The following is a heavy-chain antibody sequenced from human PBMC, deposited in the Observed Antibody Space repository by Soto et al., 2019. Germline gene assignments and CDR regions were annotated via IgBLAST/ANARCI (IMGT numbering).Heavy chain of an antibody. CDR3: ARAGMVYGMGGHYGMDV. J-gene: IGHJ6*02. V-gene: IGHV3-74*01. CDR1: GFTFSSYW. D-gene: IGHD2-8*01. Sequence: TGGSLRLSCAASGFTFSSYWMHWVRQAPGKGLLWVSRINRDGSTTDYADSVKCRITISRDNARNTLYLQMDSLRAEDTAVYYCARAGMVYGMGGHYGMDVWGQGTTVTVSS. CDR2: INRDGSTT.